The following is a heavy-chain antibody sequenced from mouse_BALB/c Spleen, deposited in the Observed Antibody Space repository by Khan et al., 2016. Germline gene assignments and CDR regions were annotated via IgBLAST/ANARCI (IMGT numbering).Heavy chain of an antibody. Sequence: QVQLKQSGAELMKPGASVKISCKATGYTFSNYWIEWVKQRPGHGPEWIGEILPGSGSTNYNEKFKGKATFTADTYSNTAYMQLSSLTSEDSAVYYCVRGYYGSSYYGMDYWGQGTSVTVSA. CDR2: ILPGSGST. J-gene: IGHJ4*01. V-gene: IGHV1-9*01. CDR1: GYTFSNYW. D-gene: IGHD1-1*01. CDR3: VRGYYGSSYYGMDY.